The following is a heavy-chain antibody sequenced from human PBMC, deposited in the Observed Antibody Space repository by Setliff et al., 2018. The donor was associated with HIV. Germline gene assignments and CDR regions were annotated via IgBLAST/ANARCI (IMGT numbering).Heavy chain of an antibody. CDR1: RASFIGHY. CDR3: AKERYDSSGYSIDHYGMDV. V-gene: IGHV4-59*11. CDR2: VFYTGST. J-gene: IGHJ6*02. D-gene: IGHD3-22*01. Sequence: LSLTCTVSRASFIGHYWSWVRQSPEGGLEWIAYVFYTGSTYYNSSLRSRVTILVDTSRNQFSLSLSSVTAADTAVYYCAKERYDSSGYSIDHYGMDVWGQGTTVTVSS.